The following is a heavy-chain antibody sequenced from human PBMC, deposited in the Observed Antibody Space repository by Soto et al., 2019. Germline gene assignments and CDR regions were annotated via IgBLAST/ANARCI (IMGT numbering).Heavy chain of an antibody. D-gene: IGHD6-13*01. CDR3: ARVSSSWGLVNYFDY. V-gene: IGHV4-39*07. Sequence: SETLSLTCTVSGDSITSNSYFWAWIRQPPGKGLEWIGNIYYSGSTYYNPSLKSRVTISVDTSKNQFSLKLSSVTAADTAVYYCARVSSSWGLVNYFDYWGQGTLVTVSS. J-gene: IGHJ4*02. CDR1: GDSITSNSYF. CDR2: IYYSGST.